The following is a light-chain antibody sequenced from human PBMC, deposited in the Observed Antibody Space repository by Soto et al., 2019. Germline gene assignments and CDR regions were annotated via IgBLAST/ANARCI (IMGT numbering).Light chain of an antibody. CDR2: AAS. V-gene: IGKV1-8*01. CDR1: QGISSY. J-gene: IGKJ4*01. Sequence: AIRMTQSPSSFSASTGDRVTITCRASQGISSYLAWYQQKPGKAPNLLIYAASTLQSGVPSRFSGSGSGTDFTLTISSLQSEDFATYYCQQYYSYPLTFDGGTKVEIK. CDR3: QQYYSYPLT.